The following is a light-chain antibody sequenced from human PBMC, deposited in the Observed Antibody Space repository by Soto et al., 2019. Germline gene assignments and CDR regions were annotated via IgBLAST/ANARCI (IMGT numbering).Light chain of an antibody. CDR2: ATS. J-gene: IGKJ2*01. V-gene: IGKV1-39*01. CDR3: QHSYSAPYI. CDR1: QTIDTY. Sequence: DIQMTQSPSSVSASVGDRVTITCRPSQTIDTYVNWYQQKPGEAPKLLIFATSTLQSGVPARFSGSKSGTDFFFTISSLQPEDFSTFYCQHSYSAPYIFGRGTKVELK.